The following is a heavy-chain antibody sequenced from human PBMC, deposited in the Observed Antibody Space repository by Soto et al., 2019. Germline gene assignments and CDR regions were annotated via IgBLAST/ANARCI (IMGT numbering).Heavy chain of an antibody. D-gene: IGHD6-13*01. CDR1: GFTFSSCV. V-gene: IGHV3-23*01. J-gene: IGHJ4*02. CDR2: ITDSGTGT. CDR3: AKGLINGRWYAED. Sequence: EVHLLESGGGLVHPGESLRLSCGASGFTFSSCVMTWVRQAPGKGLEWVSCITDSGTGTYYADSVKGRFTISRDNSKNTMYLQMNNLRAEGTGVYYCAKGLINGRWYAEDWGQGTLVTVSS.